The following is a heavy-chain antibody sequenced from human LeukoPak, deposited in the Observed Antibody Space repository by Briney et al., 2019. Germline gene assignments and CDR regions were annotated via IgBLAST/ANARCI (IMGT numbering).Heavy chain of an antibody. V-gene: IGHV4-39*07. Sequence: SETLSLTCTVSGGSFSSSSYYWGWIRQPPGKGLEWIGTIYYSGSTSYNPSLNNRVTISLDTSKNQFSLKLTSVTAADTAFYYCARDSGIGVAGGEGNFGYWGQGTLVTVSS. CDR3: ARDSGIGVAGGEGNFGY. CDR2: IYYSGST. J-gene: IGHJ4*02. CDR1: GGSFSSSSYY. D-gene: IGHD6-13*01.